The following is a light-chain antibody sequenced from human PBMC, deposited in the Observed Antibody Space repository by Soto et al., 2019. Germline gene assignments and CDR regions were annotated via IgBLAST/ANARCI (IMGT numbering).Light chain of an antibody. CDR3: QQRSNWPLIT. J-gene: IGKJ5*01. Sequence: LVLTQFPGTLSFSLSQRATQSFRSTQSLSNTNLVWYQQKPGQAPRLLIYDASNRATGIPARFSGSGSGTDFTLTISSLEPEDFAVYYCQQRSNWPLITFGQGTRLEIK. CDR2: DAS. CDR1: QSLSNTN. V-gene: IGKV3-11*01.